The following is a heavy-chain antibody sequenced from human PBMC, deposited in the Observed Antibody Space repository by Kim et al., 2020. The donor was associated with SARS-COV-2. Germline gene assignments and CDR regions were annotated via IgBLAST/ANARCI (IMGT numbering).Heavy chain of an antibody. D-gene: IGHD3-10*01. Sequence: GESLKISCKGSGYSFTSYWISWVRQMPGKGLEWMGRIDPSDSYTNYSPSFQGHVTISADKSISTAYLQWSSLKASDTAMYYCARRVTMVRGVKSDYYYGMDVWGQGTTVTVSS. CDR3: ARRVTMVRGVKSDYYYGMDV. J-gene: IGHJ6*02. V-gene: IGHV5-10-1*01. CDR1: GYSFTSYW. CDR2: IDPSDSYT.